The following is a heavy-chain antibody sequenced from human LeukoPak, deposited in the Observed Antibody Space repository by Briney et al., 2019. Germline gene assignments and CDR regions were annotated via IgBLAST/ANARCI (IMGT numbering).Heavy chain of an antibody. CDR2: INHSGST. Sequence: PSETLSLTCAVYGGSFSGYYWSWIRQPPGKGLEWIGEINHSGSTNYNPSLKSRVTISVDTSKNQFSLKLSSVTAADTAVYYCARGRGFLVVAPRYTERVKAFDIWGQGTMVTVSS. CDR1: GGSFSGYY. CDR3: ARGRGFLVVAPRYTERVKAFDI. V-gene: IGHV4-34*01. J-gene: IGHJ3*02. D-gene: IGHD3-22*01.